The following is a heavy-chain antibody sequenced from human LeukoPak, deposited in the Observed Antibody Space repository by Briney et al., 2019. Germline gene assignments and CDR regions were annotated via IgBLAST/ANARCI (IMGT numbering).Heavy chain of an antibody. J-gene: IGHJ4*02. CDR3: ARGEGAIDY. Sequence: AGGSLRLSCAASGFTFSSYNMKWVRQAPGKGLECISYISVTTGSIYYADSVKGRFSASRDSAKNSLCLQMNSLRDEDTAVYYCARGEGAIDYWGQGTLVTVSS. D-gene: IGHD3-16*01. CDR1: GFTFSSYN. CDR2: ISVTTGSI. V-gene: IGHV3-48*02.